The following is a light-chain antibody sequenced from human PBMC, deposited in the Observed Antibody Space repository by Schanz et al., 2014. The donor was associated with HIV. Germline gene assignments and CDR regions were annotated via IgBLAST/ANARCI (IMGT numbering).Light chain of an antibody. J-gene: IGLJ3*02. Sequence: QSALTQPASVSGSPGQSITISCTGTSSDVGGYNYVSWYQQHPGKAPKLMIYEVSKRPSGVSNRFSGSKSGNTASLTISWLQAEDEADYYCCSYAGSSTYWVFGGGTKLTVL. CDR2: EVS. CDR3: CSYAGSSTYWV. CDR1: SSDVGGYNY. V-gene: IGLV2-23*02.